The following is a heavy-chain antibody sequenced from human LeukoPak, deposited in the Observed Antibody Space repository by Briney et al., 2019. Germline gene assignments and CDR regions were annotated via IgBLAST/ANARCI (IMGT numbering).Heavy chain of an antibody. CDR3: AKAATVTTDLDY. CDR2: ISGSGGST. J-gene: IGHJ4*02. Sequence: PGGCLRLSCAASGFTFSSYAMSWVRQAPGKGLEWVSGISGSGGSTYYADSVKGRFTISRDNCKNTLYLQMNSLRAEDTAVYYCAKAATVTTDLDYWGQGTLVTVSS. V-gene: IGHV3-23*01. D-gene: IGHD4-11*01. CDR1: GFTFSSYA.